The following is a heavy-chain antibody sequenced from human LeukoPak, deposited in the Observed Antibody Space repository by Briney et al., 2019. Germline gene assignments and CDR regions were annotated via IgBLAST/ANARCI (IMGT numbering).Heavy chain of an antibody. CDR2: IYYSGST. CDR1: GGSISSYY. V-gene: IGHV4-59*12. D-gene: IGHD5-24*01. J-gene: IGHJ4*02. Sequence: TSETLSLTCTVSGGSISSYYWSWIRQPPGKGLEWIGYIYYSGSTNYNPSLKSRVTISVDTSKNQFSLKLSSVTAADTAVYYCARDRDGYNSPSYFDYWGQGTLVTVSS. CDR3: ARDRDGYNSPSYFDY.